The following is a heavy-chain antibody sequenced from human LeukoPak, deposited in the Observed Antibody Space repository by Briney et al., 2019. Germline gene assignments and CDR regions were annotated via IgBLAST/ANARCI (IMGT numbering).Heavy chain of an antibody. V-gene: IGHV1-2*02. D-gene: IGHD3-22*01. Sequence: ASVKVSCKASGYTFTGYYMHWVRQAPGQGLEWKGWINSNSGGTNYAQKFQGRVTMTRDTSISTAYMELSRLRSDDTAVYYCARGYYDNPLDYWGQGTLVTVSS. CDR2: INSNSGGT. CDR3: ARGYYDNPLDY. J-gene: IGHJ4*02. CDR1: GYTFTGYY.